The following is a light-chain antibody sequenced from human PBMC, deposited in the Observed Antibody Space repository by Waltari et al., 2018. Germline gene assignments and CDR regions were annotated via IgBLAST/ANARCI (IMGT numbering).Light chain of an antibody. CDR2: GAS. CDR3: HQYNNWPPYT. CDR1: QNVNSN. J-gene: IGKJ2*01. V-gene: IGKV3-15*01. Sequence: EVVMTQSPATLSVSPGERATLSCRASQNVNSNVAWYQQKTGQAPRHLIHGASSTAASIPARFSGSGSGTEFTLTISSLQSEDVAVYYCHQYNNWPPYTFGQGTKLEIK.